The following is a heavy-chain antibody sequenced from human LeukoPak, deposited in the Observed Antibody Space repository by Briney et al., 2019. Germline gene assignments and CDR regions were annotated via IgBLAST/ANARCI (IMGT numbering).Heavy chain of an antibody. CDR3: ARHIVVVPAAQRWFDP. V-gene: IGHV4-39*01. CDR1: GGSISSSSYY. J-gene: IGHJ5*02. Sequence: SETLSLTCTVSGGSISSSSYYWGWIRQPPGKGLEWIGSIYYSGSTYYNPSLKSRVTISVDTSKNQFSLKLSSVTAADTAVYYCARHIVVVPAAQRWFDPWGQGTLVTVSS. D-gene: IGHD2-2*01. CDR2: IYYSGST.